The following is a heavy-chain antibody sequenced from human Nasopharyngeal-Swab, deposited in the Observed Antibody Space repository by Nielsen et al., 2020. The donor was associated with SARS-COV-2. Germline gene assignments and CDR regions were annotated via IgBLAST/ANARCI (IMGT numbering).Heavy chain of an antibody. V-gene: IGHV1-18*01. CDR3: ARGSPDSSGYYPHWYFDL. CDR1: GYTFTSYG. Sequence: ASVQVSCKASGYTFTSYGISWLLQAPGQGLEWMGWISAYNGNTNYAQKLQGSVTMTTDTSTSTAYMERRSLRSDDTAVYYCARGSPDSSGYYPHWYFDLWGRGTLVTVSS. J-gene: IGHJ2*01. CDR2: ISAYNGNT. D-gene: IGHD3-22*01.